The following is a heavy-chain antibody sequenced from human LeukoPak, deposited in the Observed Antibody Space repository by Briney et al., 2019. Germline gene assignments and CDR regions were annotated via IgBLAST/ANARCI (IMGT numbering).Heavy chain of an antibody. CDR2: ISGSGGST. V-gene: IGHV3-23*01. J-gene: IGHJ4*02. CDR1: GFTFSSYA. Sequence: GGSLRLSCAASGFTFSSYAMSWVRQAPGKGLEWVSAISGSGGSTYYADSVKGRFTISRDNAKNSLYLQMNGLRAEDTAVYYCARGIAAAGPNWGQGTLVTVSS. D-gene: IGHD6-13*01. CDR3: ARGIAAAGPN.